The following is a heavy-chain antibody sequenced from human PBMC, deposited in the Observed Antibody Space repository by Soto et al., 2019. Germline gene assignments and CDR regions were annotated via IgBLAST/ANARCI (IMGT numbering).Heavy chain of an antibody. CDR2: IAWGGGSK. J-gene: IGHJ4*01. CDR1: VFTFSNYA. V-gene: IGHV3-23*01. CDR3: LSGGSRVAFQSRLAHY. D-gene: IGHD3-3*01. Sequence: VGSLRLSCESSVFTFSNYAMLCVRQSPGKWLEWVSRIAWGGGSKYYADSVKGRFTISRDNTRNTLYLQMNDLRAEDTAMYYCLSGGSRVAFQSRLAHYWGLGTLVNVSS.